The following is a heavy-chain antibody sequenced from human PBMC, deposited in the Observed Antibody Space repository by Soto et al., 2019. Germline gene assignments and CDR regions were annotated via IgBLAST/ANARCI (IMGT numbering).Heavy chain of an antibody. V-gene: IGHV3-23*01. CDR1: GFTFSSYA. D-gene: IGHD2-15*01. J-gene: IGHJ6*02. CDR2: ISGSGGST. Sequence: GGSPRLSCAASGFTFSSYAMSWVRQAPGKGLEWVSAISGSGGSTYYADSVKGRFTISRDNSKNTLYLQMNSLRAEDTAVYYCAKDRSCSGGSCYSGSYYYYGMDVWGQGTTVTVSS. CDR3: AKDRSCSGGSCYSGSYYYYGMDV.